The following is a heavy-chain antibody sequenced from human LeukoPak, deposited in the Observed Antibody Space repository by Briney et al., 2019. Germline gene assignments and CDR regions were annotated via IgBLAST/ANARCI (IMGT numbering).Heavy chain of an antibody. CDR2: LTPLAGTP. CDR1: GDTFGTFS. D-gene: IGHD3-3*01. V-gene: IGHV1-69*06. CDR3: AKFWSGYYTG. Sequence: SVKVSCKASGDTFGTFSFNWVRQAPSEGLEWLGGLTPLAGTPNYAQKFQGRLTISADKSTSTVYMELSRLTSDDTAVYFCAKFWSGYYTGWGQGTLVSVSS. J-gene: IGHJ4*02.